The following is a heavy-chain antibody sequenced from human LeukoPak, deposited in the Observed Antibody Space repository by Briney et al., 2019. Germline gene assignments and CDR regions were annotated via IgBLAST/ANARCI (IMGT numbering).Heavy chain of an antibody. D-gene: IGHD3-22*01. CDR2: IYYSGST. CDR1: GGSISSYY. Sequence: SETLSLTCTVSGGSISSYYWSWIRQPPGKGLEWIGYIYYSGSTNYNPSLKSRVTISVGTSKNQFSLKLSSVTAADTAVYYCARLGDDSSGYSFFDYWGQGTLVTVSS. V-gene: IGHV4-59*01. J-gene: IGHJ4*02. CDR3: ARLGDDSSGYSFFDY.